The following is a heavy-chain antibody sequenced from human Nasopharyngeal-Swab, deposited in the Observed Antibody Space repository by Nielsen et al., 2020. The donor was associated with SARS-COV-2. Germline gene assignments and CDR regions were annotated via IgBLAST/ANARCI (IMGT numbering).Heavy chain of an antibody. CDR1: GFTFDDYA. D-gene: IGHD6-19*01. CDR3: AKDMSSGWPWACYYGMDV. V-gene: IGHV3-9*01. J-gene: IGHJ6*02. CDR2: ISWNSGSI. Sequence: GGSLRLSCAASGFTFDDYAMHWVRQAPGKGLEWVSGISWNSGSIGYADSVKGRFTISRDNAKNSLYLRMNSLRAEDTALYYCAKDMSSGWPWACYYGMDVWGQGTTVTVSS.